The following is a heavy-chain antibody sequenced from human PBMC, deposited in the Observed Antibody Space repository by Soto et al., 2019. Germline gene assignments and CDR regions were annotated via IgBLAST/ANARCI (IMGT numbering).Heavy chain of an antibody. J-gene: IGHJ4*02. V-gene: IGHV3-21*06. CDR2: ISSTTNYI. CDR1: GFTYTRYS. Sequence: SGGSLRLSCAASGFTYTRYSMNWVRQAPGKGLEWVSSISSTTNYIYYGDSMKGRFTISRDNAKNSLYLEMNSLRAEDTAVYYCARESEDLTSNFDYWGQGTLVTVSS. CDR3: ARESEDLTSNFDY.